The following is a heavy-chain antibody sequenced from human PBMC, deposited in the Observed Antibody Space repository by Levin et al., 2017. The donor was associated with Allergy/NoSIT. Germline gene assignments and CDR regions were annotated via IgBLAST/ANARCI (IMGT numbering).Heavy chain of an antibody. Sequence: GESLKISCAASGFTFSSYGMHWVRQAPGKGLEWVAVIWYDGSNKYYADSVKGRFTISRDNSKNTLYLQMNSLRAEDTAVYYCARELRDCSSTSCYLGYYYGMDVWGQGTTVTVSS. CDR3: ARELRDCSSTSCYLGYYYGMDV. CDR1: GFTFSSYG. D-gene: IGHD2-2*01. CDR2: IWYDGSNK. J-gene: IGHJ6*02. V-gene: IGHV3-33*01.